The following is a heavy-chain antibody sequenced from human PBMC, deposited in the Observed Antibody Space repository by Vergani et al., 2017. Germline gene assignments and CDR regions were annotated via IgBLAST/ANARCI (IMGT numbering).Heavy chain of an antibody. Sequence: VQLVESGGGLVKPGGSLRLSCAASGFTFSSYSMNWVRQAPGKGLEWVSSISSSSSYIYYADSVKGRFTISRDNAKNSLYLQMNSLRAEDTAVYYCAREGATYDFWSVIDGMDVWGQGTTVTVSS. CDR1: GFTFSSYS. J-gene: IGHJ6*02. CDR2: ISSSSSYI. CDR3: AREGATYDFWSVIDGMDV. D-gene: IGHD3-3*01. V-gene: IGHV3-21*01.